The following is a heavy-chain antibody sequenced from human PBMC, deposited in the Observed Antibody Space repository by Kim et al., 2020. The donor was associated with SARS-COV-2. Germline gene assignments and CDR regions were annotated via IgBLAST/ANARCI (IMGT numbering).Heavy chain of an antibody. D-gene: IGHD3-3*01. Sequence: SETLSLTCTVSGGSISSSSYYWGWIRQPPGKGLEWIGSIYYSGSTYYNPSLKSRVTISVDTSKNQFSLKLSSVTAADTAVYYCARLYTIFGVVIKQNWFDPWGQGTLVTVSS. CDR2: IYYSGST. V-gene: IGHV4-39*01. CDR3: ARLYTIFGVVIKQNWFDP. J-gene: IGHJ5*02. CDR1: GGSISSSSYY.